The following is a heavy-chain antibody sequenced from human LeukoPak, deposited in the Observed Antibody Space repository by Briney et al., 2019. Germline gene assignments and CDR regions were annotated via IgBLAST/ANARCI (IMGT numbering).Heavy chain of an antibody. CDR2: ILNDGSNK. V-gene: IGHV3-33*05. CDR1: GFTFSRYG. D-gene: IGHD2-2*01. CDR3: ARDGSTSYHDY. Sequence: GGSLRLSCAASGFTFSRYGMHWVRQAPGKGLEWVGVILNDGSNKYYADSVKGRFTISRDNSKNTLHLETNSLRVEDTAVYYCARDGSTSYHDYWGQGTRVTVSS. J-gene: IGHJ4*02.